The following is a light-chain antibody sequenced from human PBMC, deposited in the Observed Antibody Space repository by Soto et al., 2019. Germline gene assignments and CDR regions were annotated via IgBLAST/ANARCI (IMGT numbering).Light chain of an antibody. CDR1: QSVSRNY. J-gene: IGKJ5*01. CDR2: GAS. V-gene: IGKV3-20*01. Sequence: EIVLTQSPGTLSLSPGERATLSCRASQSVSRNYLAWYQQKPGQAPRLLISGASTRAAGISDRFRGSGSGTEFTLTISSLRSEDSAVYYCQQFDDSVTFGQGTRLEIK. CDR3: QQFDDSVT.